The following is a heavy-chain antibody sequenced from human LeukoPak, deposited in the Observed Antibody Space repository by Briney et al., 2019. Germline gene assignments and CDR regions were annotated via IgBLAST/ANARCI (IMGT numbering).Heavy chain of an antibody. CDR2: INPAGTIT. J-gene: IGHJ4*02. D-gene: IGHD1-1*01. V-gene: IGHV1-46*01. CDR3: VREDNSPYKNFDH. CDR1: GFTFISYW. Sequence: ASVMVSCKASGFTFISYWMHWVRQAPGQGLEWLGLINPAGTITVFARKFQGRATVTRDTSASTVYMELNTLTSEDTAVYYCVREDNSPYKNFDHWGQGTLVTVSS.